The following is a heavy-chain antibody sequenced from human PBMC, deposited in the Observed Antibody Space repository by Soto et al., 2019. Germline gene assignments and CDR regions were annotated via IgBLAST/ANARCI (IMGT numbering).Heavy chain of an antibody. CDR1: GGSISSYY. Sequence: PSETLSLTCTVSGGSISSYYWSWIRQPPAKGLEWIGYIYYSGSTNYNPSLKSRVTISVDTSKNQFSLKLSSVTAADTAVYYCARDGYSYGYDYWGQGTLVTVPS. D-gene: IGHD5-18*01. CDR3: ARDGYSYGYDY. V-gene: IGHV4-59*01. J-gene: IGHJ4*02. CDR2: IYYSGST.